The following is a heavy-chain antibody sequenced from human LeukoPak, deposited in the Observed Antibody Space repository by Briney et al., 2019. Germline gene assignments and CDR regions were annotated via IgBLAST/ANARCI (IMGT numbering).Heavy chain of an antibody. V-gene: IGHV1-69*08. CDR3: VRSGYDYDWFDP. J-gene: IGHJ5*02. CDR2: IIAILDTA. D-gene: IGHD5-12*01. Sequence: SVKVSCKASGGSFSDYSTSWVRRAPGQGLEWMGRIIAILDTAHYAQKFQGRFTITADKSTTTVYMELSSLRSDDTAVYYCVRSGYDYDWFDPWGQGTLVTVSS. CDR1: GGSFSDYS.